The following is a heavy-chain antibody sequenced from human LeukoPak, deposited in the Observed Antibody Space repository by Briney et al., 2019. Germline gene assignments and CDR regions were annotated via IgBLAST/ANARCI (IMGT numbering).Heavy chain of an antibody. D-gene: IGHD2-2*01. Sequence: ASVKVSCKASGYIFTGHYIHWVRQAPGQGLEWMGRINPNSGDTNYAQKFQGRVTMTRDTSISTAYMELSRLRSDDTAVYYCARDSAPGGYCSSTTCSPTGYWGQGILVTASS. V-gene: IGHV1-2*06. J-gene: IGHJ4*02. CDR3: ARDSAPGGYCSSTTCSPTGY. CDR1: GYIFTGHY. CDR2: INPNSGDT.